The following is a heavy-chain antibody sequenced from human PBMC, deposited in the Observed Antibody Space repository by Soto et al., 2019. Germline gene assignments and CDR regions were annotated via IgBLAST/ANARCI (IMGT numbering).Heavy chain of an antibody. J-gene: IGHJ4*02. Sequence: ESGGGVVQPGRSLRLSCAASGFTFSSYAMHWVRQAPGKGLEWVAVISYDGSNKYYADSVKGRFTISRDNSKNTLYLQMNSLRAEDTAVYYCARDYLRPHIRGYYYGFDYWGQGTLVTVSS. V-gene: IGHV3-30-3*01. CDR1: GFTFSSYA. CDR2: ISYDGSNK. D-gene: IGHD3-22*01. CDR3: ARDYLRPHIRGYYYGFDY.